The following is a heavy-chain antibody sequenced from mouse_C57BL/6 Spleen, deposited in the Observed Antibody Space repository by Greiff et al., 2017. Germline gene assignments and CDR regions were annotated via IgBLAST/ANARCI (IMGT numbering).Heavy chain of an antibody. D-gene: IGHD3-2*02. Sequence: QVQLKESGAELVRPGASVTLSCKASGYTFTDYEMHWVKQTPVHGLEWIGAIDPETGGTAYNQKFKGKAILTADKSSSTAYMELRSLTCEDSAVDCCTRFSALFDYGGQGTTLTGSS. J-gene: IGHJ2*01. CDR2: IDPETGGT. CDR1: GYTFTDYE. V-gene: IGHV1-15*01. CDR3: TRFSALFDY.